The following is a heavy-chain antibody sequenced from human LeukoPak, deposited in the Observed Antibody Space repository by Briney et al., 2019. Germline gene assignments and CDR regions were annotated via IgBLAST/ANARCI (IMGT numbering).Heavy chain of an antibody. Sequence: PGGSLRLSCAASGFTVSSNYMSWVRQAPGKGLQWVSEIYSDGSTYWAASVKGRFTISRDNAKNSLYLQMNSLRAEDTAVYYCARAFLGRQYFDWLSVKGAFDIWGQGTMVTVSS. J-gene: IGHJ3*02. CDR2: IYSDGST. D-gene: IGHD3-9*01. CDR3: ARAFLGRQYFDWLSVKGAFDI. V-gene: IGHV3-53*01. CDR1: GFTVSSNY.